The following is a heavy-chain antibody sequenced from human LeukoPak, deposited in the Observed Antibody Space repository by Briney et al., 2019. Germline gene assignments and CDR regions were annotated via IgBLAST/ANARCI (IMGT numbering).Heavy chain of an antibody. CDR2: INAGDGNT. CDR3: ARDYSTVTTVYYFDY. Sequence: ASVKVSCKASGYTFTSYAMHWVRQAPGQKLEWMGWINAGDGNTKYSQKFQDRVTITRDTSANTAYMELSSLRSEDTAVYYCARDYSTVTTVYYFDYWGQGTLVTVSS. V-gene: IGHV1-3*01. CDR1: GYTFTSYA. J-gene: IGHJ4*02. D-gene: IGHD4-17*01.